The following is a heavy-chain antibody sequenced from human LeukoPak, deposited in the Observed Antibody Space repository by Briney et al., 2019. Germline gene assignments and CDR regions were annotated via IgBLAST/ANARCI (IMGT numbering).Heavy chain of an antibody. CDR1: GGSISSYY. J-gene: IGHJ6*02. D-gene: IGHD3-9*01. CDR2: IYYSGST. CDR3: ARVASDYDILTGYNYYGMDV. Sequence: SETLSLTCTVSGGSISSYYWSWIRQPPGKGLEWIGYIYYSGSTNYNPSLKSRVTISVDTSKNPFSLKLSSVTAADTAVYYCARVASDYDILTGYNYYGMDVWGQGTTVTVSS. V-gene: IGHV4-59*01.